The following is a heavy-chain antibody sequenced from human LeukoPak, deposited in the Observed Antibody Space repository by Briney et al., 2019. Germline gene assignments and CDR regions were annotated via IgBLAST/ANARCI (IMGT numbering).Heavy chain of an antibody. CDR1: GYIFTNYW. D-gene: IGHD3-22*01. Sequence: GESLKISCKASGYIFTNYWIDWVRQVPGKGLEWMGIIYPGDSDTRYSPSFQGQVTISADKSISTAYLQWSSLKASDTAMYYCARQNYYDSSGYNWFDPWGQGTLVTVSS. CDR2: IYPGDSDT. J-gene: IGHJ5*02. CDR3: ARQNYYDSSGYNWFDP. V-gene: IGHV5-51*01.